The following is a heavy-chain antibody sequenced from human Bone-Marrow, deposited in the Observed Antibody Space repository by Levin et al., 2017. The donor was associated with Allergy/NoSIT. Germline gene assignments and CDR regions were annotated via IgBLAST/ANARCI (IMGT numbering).Heavy chain of an antibody. CDR3: ARHMGYTYAHDAFDV. CDR1: GFSLNTNGVG. Sequence: SGPTLVKPTQTLTLTCTFSGFSLNTNGVGVGWIRQPPGKALEWLALIYWDDDKRYSPSLKSSLTITKDTSKNQVVLTMTNMDTVDTATYYCARHMGYTYAHDAFDVWGQGTVVTVSS. CDR2: IYWDDDK. J-gene: IGHJ3*01. D-gene: IGHD1-1*01. V-gene: IGHV2-5*02.